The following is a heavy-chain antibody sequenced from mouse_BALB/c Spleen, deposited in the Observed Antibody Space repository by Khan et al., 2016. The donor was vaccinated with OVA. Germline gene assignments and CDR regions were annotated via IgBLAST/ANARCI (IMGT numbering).Heavy chain of an antibody. CDR3: ARGRAY. CDR2: ISYSGST. J-gene: IGHJ3*01. CDR1: GCSITSDYA. D-gene: IGHD3-3*01. Sequence: EVQLVESGPGLVKPSQSLSLTCTVTGCSITSDYAWNWIRQFPGNKLEWMGYISYSGSTSYTPSLKSRISITRDTSKNQFFLQLNSVTTEDTATYYCARGRAYWGQGTLVSVSA. V-gene: IGHV3-2*02.